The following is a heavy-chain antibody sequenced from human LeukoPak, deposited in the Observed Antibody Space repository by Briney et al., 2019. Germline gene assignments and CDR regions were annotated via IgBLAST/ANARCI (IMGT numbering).Heavy chain of an antibody. D-gene: IGHD2/OR15-2a*01. CDR3: VRDWAPASMQAAPFDC. V-gene: IGHV3-74*01. Sequence: GGSLRLSCAASGFTFSNYWMHWVRQAPGKGLVWVSRINSDGINTSYADSVEGRFTVSRDNAKNTLYLQMNSLRLEDTAVYYCVRDWAPASMQAAPFDCWGQGTLVTVSS. J-gene: IGHJ4*02. CDR2: INSDGINT. CDR1: GFTFSNYW.